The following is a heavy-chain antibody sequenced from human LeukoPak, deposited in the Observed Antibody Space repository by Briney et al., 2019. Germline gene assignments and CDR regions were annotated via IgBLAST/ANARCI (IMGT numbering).Heavy chain of an antibody. CDR2: IYSGGST. D-gene: IGHD2-2*01. Sequence: GESLRLSCAASEFSVGSNYMTWVRQAPGKGLEWVSLIYSGGSTYYADSVKGRFTISRNNSKNTLYLQMNSLRAEDTAVYYCAKLGVVPAATGGIDPWGQGTLVTVSS. CDR3: AKLGVVPAATGGIDP. CDR1: EFSVGSNY. V-gene: IGHV3-66*04. J-gene: IGHJ5*02.